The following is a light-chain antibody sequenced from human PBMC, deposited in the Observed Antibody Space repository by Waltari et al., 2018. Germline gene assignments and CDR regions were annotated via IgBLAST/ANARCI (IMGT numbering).Light chain of an antibody. J-gene: IGKJ4*01. CDR3: QQSYRAPQT. CDR1: QCISTP. Sequence: DIQVTQSPSSLSASGGDRVTIPCRTSQCISTPLNWYQQKPGKPPKLLIFAASALQSGVSSRFSGSGSQTDFTLTIRNLQPEDFATYYCQQSYRAPQTFGGGTRVDMK. CDR2: AAS. V-gene: IGKV1-39*01.